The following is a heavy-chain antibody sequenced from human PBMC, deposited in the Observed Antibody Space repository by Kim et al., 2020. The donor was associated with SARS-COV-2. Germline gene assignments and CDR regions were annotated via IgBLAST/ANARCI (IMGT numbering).Heavy chain of an antibody. Sequence: SETLSLTCTVSGGSISSGGYYWSWIRQHPGKGLEWIGYIYYSGSTYYNPSLKSRVTISVDTSKNQFSLKLSSVTAADTAVYYCARAREYGQQLVSVSFDYWRQGTLVTVPS. J-gene: IGHJ4*02. CDR2: IYYSGST. CDR3: ARAREYGQQLVSVSFDY. CDR1: GGSISSGGYY. V-gene: IGHV4-31*03. D-gene: IGHD6-13*01.